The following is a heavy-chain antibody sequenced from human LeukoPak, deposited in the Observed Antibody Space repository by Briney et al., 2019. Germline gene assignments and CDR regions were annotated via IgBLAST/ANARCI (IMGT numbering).Heavy chain of an antibody. D-gene: IGHD3-16*02. CDR2: INPNSGGT. Sequence: ASVTVSCKASGYTFTGYYMHWVRQAPGQGLEWMGRINPNSGGTNYAQKFQGRVTMTRDTSISTAYMELSRLRSDDTAVYYCVRLGELSPRYYYYGMDVWGQGTTVTVSS. CDR1: GYTFTGYY. J-gene: IGHJ6*02. CDR3: VRLGELSPRYYYYGMDV. V-gene: IGHV1-2*06.